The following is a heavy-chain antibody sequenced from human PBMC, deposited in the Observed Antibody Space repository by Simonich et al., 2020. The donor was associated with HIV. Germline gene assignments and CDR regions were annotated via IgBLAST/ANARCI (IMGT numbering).Heavy chain of an antibody. V-gene: IGHV3-9*01. J-gene: IGHJ4*02. CDR3: AKDKGAYYGSGSPVY. D-gene: IGHD3-10*01. Sequence: EVQLVESGGGLVQPGRSLRLSCAASGFTFDDYAMHWVRQAPGKGLWGVSGISWNSGSIGYADSVKGRLTISRDNAKNSLYLQMNSLRAEDTALYYCAKDKGAYYGSGSPVYWGQGTLVTVSS. CDR2: ISWNSGSI. CDR1: GFTFDDYA.